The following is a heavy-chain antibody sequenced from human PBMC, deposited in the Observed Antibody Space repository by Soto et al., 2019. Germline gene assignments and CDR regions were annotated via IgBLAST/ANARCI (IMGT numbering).Heavy chain of an antibody. J-gene: IGHJ4*02. D-gene: IGHD2-8*02. CDR3: ARGMTPPGAPAWYYFDS. V-gene: IGHV4-4*07. CDR2: FSLSGTT. CDR1: GASITGSFF. Sequence: LSLTCTVSGASITGSFFWCWIRQPAGKGLEWIGRFSLSGTTNYNPSLRSRVTMSADVSKNQFSLRLTSVTAADTALYYCARGMTPPGAPAWYYFDSWGQGTLVTVSS.